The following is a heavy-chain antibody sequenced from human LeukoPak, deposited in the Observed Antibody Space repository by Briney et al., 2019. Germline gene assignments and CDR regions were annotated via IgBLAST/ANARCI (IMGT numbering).Heavy chain of an antibody. CDR1: GGTFSSYA. J-gene: IGHJ4*02. V-gene: IGHV1-69*13. D-gene: IGHD3-22*01. Sequence: ASVKVSCKASGGTFSSYAISWVRQAPGQGLEWMGGIIPIFGTANYAQKFQGRVTITADESTSTAYMELSSLRSEDTAVYYCAGTYYYDSSGYPDDYWGQGTLVTVSS. CDR3: AGTYYYDSSGYPDDY. CDR2: IIPIFGTA.